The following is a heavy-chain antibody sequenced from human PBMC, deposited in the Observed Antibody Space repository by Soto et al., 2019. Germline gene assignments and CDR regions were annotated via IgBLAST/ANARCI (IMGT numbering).Heavy chain of an antibody. J-gene: IGHJ4*02. CDR2: ISSSSSYI. Sequence: GGSLRLSCAASGFTFSSYSMNWVRQAPGKGLEWVSSISSSSSYIYYAGSVKGRFTISRDNAKNSLYLQMNSLRAEDTAVYYCAREGDGFFDYWGQGTLVTVSS. D-gene: IGHD1-26*01. CDR3: AREGDGFFDY. V-gene: IGHV3-21*01. CDR1: GFTFSSYS.